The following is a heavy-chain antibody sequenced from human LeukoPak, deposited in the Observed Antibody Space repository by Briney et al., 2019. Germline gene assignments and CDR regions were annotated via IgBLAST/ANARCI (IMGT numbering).Heavy chain of an antibody. D-gene: IGHD3-10*01. V-gene: IGHV4-61*02. J-gene: IGHJ6*03. CDR2: IYTSGST. Sequence: PPETLSLTCTVSGGSISSGSYYWSWIRQPAGKGLEWIGRIYTSGSTNYNPSLKSRVTISVDTSKNQFSLKLSSVTAADTAVYYCAARITMVRGVIGYYYYMDVWGKGTTVTVSS. CDR1: GGSISSGSYY. CDR3: AARITMVRGVIGYYYYMDV.